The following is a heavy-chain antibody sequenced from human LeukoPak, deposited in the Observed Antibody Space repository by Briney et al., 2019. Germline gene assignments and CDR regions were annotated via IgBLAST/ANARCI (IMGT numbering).Heavy chain of an antibody. CDR1: GFTSSSYW. Sequence: QSGGSLRLSCAASGFTSSSYWMSWVRQAPGKGLEWVANIKQDGSEKYYVDSVKGRFTISRDNAKNSLYLQMNSLRAEDTAVYYCARDRGAVADRLYYFDYWGQGTLVTVSS. D-gene: IGHD6-19*01. CDR3: ARDRGAVADRLYYFDY. V-gene: IGHV3-7*01. CDR2: IKQDGSEK. J-gene: IGHJ4*02.